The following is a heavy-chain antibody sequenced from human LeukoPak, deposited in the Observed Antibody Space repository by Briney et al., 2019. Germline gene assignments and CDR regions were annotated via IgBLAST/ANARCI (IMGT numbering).Heavy chain of an antibody. J-gene: IGHJ1*01. V-gene: IGHV1-24*01. Sequence: ASVKVSCKVSGYTLTELSMHWVRQAPGKGLEWMGGFDPEDGETIYAQKFQGRVTMTEDTSTDTAYMELSSLRSEDTAVYYCATARPDFWSGYYPFQHWGQGTLVTVSS. CDR2: FDPEDGET. CDR3: ATARPDFWSGYYPFQH. CDR1: GYTLTELS. D-gene: IGHD3-3*01.